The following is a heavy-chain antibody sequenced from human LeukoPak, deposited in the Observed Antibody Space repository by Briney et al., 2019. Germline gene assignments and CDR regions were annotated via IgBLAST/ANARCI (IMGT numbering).Heavy chain of an antibody. D-gene: IGHD3-10*01. Sequence: GGSLRLSCAASGFTFSSYGMHWVRQAPGKGLEWVAVIWYDGSNKYYADSVEGRFTISRDNSKNTLYLQMNSLRAEDTAVYYCARAYYYGPKDYWGQGTLVTVSS. CDR3: ARAYYYGPKDY. J-gene: IGHJ4*02. V-gene: IGHV3-33*01. CDR2: IWYDGSNK. CDR1: GFTFSSYG.